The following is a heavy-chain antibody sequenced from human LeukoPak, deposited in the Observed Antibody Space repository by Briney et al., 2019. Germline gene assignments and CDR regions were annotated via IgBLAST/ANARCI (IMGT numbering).Heavy chain of an antibody. V-gene: IGHV4-39*07. CDR3: ARAVYDSSGYYYAQFDY. D-gene: IGHD3-22*01. CDR1: GVSISGTSYC. CDR2: IYSSGHT. Sequence: SETLSLTCTVSGVSISGTSYCWAWIRQPPGKGLEWIGSIYSSGHTIYNASLKSRITIAVDRSENQFSLNLRSVTAADTAVYYCARAVYDSSGYYYAQFDYWGQGTLVTVSS. J-gene: IGHJ4*02.